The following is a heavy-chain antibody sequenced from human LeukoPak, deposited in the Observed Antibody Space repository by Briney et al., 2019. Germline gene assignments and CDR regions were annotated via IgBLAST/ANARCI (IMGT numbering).Heavy chain of an antibody. V-gene: IGHV3-23*01. Sequence: GGSLRLSCAASGFTFSSYGMSWVRKAPGRGLEWVSAISGSGGSTYNADSVKGRFTISRDNSKNTLYLQMNSLRAEDTGVYYCAKLRLGYYYGSADYWGQGTLITVSS. D-gene: IGHD3-10*01. CDR1: GFTFSSYG. CDR3: AKLRLGYYYGSADY. CDR2: ISGSGGST. J-gene: IGHJ4*02.